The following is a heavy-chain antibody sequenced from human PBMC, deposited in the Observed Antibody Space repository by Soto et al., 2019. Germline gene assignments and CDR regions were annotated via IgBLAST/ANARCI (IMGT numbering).Heavy chain of an antibody. CDR1: GYTFRSSA. CDR2: INVGNGNT. CDR3: AKGNNYVDLRRGDTFDI. Sequence: QVQLVQSGAEVKKPGASVKVSCKASGYTFRSSAMHWVRQAPGQRLEWMGWINVGNGNTKYSQKFKGRVTITRDTSASTAYLEVSSLQSEDTAVYYCAKGNNYVDLRRGDTFDIWGQGTMVTVSS. V-gene: IGHV1-3*01. J-gene: IGHJ3*02. D-gene: IGHD4-17*01.